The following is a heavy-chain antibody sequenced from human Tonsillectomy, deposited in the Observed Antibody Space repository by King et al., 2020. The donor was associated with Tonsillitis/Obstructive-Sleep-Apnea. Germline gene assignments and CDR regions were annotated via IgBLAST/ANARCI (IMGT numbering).Heavy chain of an antibody. V-gene: IGHV3-33*01. D-gene: IGHD2-2*01. CDR2: IWYYGSNK. J-gene: IGHJ4*02. Sequence: VQLVESGGGVVQPGRSLRLSCAASGFTFSSYGMYWVRQAPGKGLEWVAVIWYYGSNKYYADSVKGRFTISSDNSKNTLYLQMNSLRAEDTAVYYCAREGDIVVVPAALDYWGQGTLVTVSS. CDR1: GFTFSSYG. CDR3: AREGDIVVVPAALDY.